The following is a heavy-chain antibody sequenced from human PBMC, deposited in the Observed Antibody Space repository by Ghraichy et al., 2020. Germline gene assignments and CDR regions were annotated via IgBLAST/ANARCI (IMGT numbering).Heavy chain of an antibody. J-gene: IGHJ6*03. CDR2: INSNGGST. D-gene: IGHD2-15*01. CDR3: ARAGGSSLYYDYMDV. V-gene: IGHV3-64*02. CDR1: EFTFSNYI. Sequence: LSLTCVASEFTFSNYIMHWVRQAPGKGLEYVSAINSNGGSTYYADSVKGRFTISRDNSKNTLYLQMGSLRAEDMAVYYCARAGGSSLYYDYMDVWGKGTTVTVSS.